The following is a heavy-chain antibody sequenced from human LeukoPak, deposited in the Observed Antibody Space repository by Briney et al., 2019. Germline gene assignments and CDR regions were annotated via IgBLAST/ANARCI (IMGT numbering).Heavy chain of an antibody. CDR1: GGSINDYY. V-gene: IGHV4-59*08. D-gene: IGHD6-19*01. J-gene: IGHJ4*02. CDR2: THYRGYT. Sequence: SETLSLTCTLSGGSINDYYGSWIPRPPGKGLEWIGYTHYRGYTNYNPSLKSRVTTSVDTSKNQYSLKVGSVTAADTAVYYCASESVALAGIDSWGQGTLVTVSS. CDR3: ASESVALAGIDS.